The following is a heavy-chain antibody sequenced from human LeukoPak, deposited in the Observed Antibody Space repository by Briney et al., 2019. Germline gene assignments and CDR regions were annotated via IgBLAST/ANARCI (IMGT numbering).Heavy chain of an antibody. D-gene: IGHD2-2*01. V-gene: IGHV4-59*01. CDR1: GGSISSYY. CDR3: ASYCSSTSCGDAFDI. J-gene: IGHJ3*02. CDR2: IYYSGST. Sequence: SETLSLTCTVSGGSISSYYWSWIRQPPGKGLEWIGYIYYSGSTNYNPSLKSRVTISVDTSKNQFSPKLSSVTAADTAVYYCASYCSSTSCGDAFDIWGQGTMVTVSS.